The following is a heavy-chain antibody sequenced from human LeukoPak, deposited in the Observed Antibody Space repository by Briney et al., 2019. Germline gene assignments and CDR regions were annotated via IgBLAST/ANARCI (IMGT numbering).Heavy chain of an antibody. CDR3: ARDNYYYDSSGYYALFDY. CDR2: ISSSSSYT. J-gene: IGHJ4*02. Sequence: GGSLRLSCAASGFTFSDYYMSWIRQAPGKGLEWVSYISSSSSYTNYADSVKGRFTISRDNAKNSLYLQMNSLRAEDTAVYYCARDNYYYDSSGYYALFDYWGQGTLVTVSS. D-gene: IGHD3-22*01. V-gene: IGHV3-11*06. CDR1: GFTFSDYY.